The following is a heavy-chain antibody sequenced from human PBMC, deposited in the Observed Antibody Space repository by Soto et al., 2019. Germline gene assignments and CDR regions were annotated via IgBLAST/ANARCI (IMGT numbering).Heavy chain of an antibody. D-gene: IGHD1-26*01. CDR1: GYSFTSYW. Sequence: PGESLKISCEGSGYSFTSYWIGWARQMSGKGLEWMGIINPGDSDTRYSPSFQGQVTISVDRSINTAYLHWSSLKASDTAMYYWVGSPNPKTGMDVLGQGTTVTVSS. CDR2: INPGDSDT. V-gene: IGHV5-51*01. J-gene: IGHJ6*02. CDR3: VGSPNPKTGMDV.